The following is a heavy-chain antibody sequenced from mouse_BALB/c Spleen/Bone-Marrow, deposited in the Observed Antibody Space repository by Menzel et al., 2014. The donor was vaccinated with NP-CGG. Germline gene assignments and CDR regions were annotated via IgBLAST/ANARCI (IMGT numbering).Heavy chain of an antibody. V-gene: IGHV2-2*02. CDR1: GFSLTSYG. CDR3: ARNKDTTVGDY. Sequence: VKVVESGPGLVQPSQSLSITCTVSGFSLTSYGVHWVRQSPGKGLEWLGVIWSGGSTDYNAAFTSRLSISKDNSKSQVFFKMNSLQANDTAIYYCARNKDTTVGDYWGQGTTLTVSS. CDR2: IWSGGST. J-gene: IGHJ2*01. D-gene: IGHD1-1*01.